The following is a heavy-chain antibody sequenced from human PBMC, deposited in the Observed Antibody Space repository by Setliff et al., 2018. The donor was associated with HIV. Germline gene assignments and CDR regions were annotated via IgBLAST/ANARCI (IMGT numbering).Heavy chain of an antibody. CDR3: VKDSLGAMVPYYFQS. CDR1: GFTFSSYG. D-gene: IGHD5-18*01. Sequence: PGGSLRLSCAASGFTFSSYGMHWVRQAPGKGLEWVAFIRYDGSNKYYAVSVKGRCTISRDTSRNTLYLQMNSLRAEDTAVYYCVKDSLGAMVPYYFQSWGQGTLVTVSS. CDR2: IRYDGSNK. J-gene: IGHJ4*02. V-gene: IGHV3-30*02.